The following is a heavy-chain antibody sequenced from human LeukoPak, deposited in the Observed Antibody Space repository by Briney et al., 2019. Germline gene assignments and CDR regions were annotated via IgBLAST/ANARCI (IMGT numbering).Heavy chain of an antibody. CDR2: ISYDGSNK. CDR1: GFTFSSYA. J-gene: IGHJ4*02. V-gene: IGHV3-30*18. CDR3: AKDSHWILFDD. Sequence: GGSLRLSCAASGFTFSSYAMHWVRQAPGKGLEWVAVISYDGSNKYYADFVKGRFTISRDNPKNTLYLQMNSLRDEDTAVYYCAKDSHWILFDDWGQETLVTVSS. D-gene: IGHD2-2*03.